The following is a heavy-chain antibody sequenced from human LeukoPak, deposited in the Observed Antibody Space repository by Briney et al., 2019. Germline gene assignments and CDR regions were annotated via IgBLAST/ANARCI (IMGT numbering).Heavy chain of an antibody. CDR2: ISYDGSNK. D-gene: IGHD4-11*01. V-gene: IGHV3-30*04. CDR3: ARSDYSNYGPYYYYGMDV. J-gene: IGHJ6*02. Sequence: GGSLRLSCAASGYTFSSYAMHWVRQAPGKGLEWVAVISYDGSNKYYADSVKGRFTISRDNSKNTLYLQMNSLRAEDTAVYYCARSDYSNYGPYYYYGMDVWGQGTTVTVSS. CDR1: GYTFSSYA.